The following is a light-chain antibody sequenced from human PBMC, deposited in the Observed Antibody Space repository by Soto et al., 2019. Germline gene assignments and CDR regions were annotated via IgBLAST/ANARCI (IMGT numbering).Light chain of an antibody. Sequence: EIVLTQSPGTLSLSPGERATVACRASQSASSDYLAWYQQKPGQAPRLLIYGASTRATGIPDRFSGSGSGTVFPLTISRLEPEDFAVYYCQQYGSSVTFGRGTKVEIK. CDR1: QSASSDY. CDR3: QQYGSSVT. CDR2: GAS. J-gene: IGKJ4*01. V-gene: IGKV3-20*01.